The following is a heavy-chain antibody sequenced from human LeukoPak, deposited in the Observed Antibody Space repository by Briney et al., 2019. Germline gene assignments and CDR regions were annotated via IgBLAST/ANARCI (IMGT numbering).Heavy chain of an antibody. CDR2: IRYDGRNK. D-gene: IGHD1-14*01. CDR3: ARVKVSGAFDI. CDR1: GFTFSSYG. Sequence: GGSLRLSCAASGFTFSSYGMHWVRQAPGKGLEWVTFIRYDGRNKYYADSVKGRFTISRDNSKNTLYLQMGSLRAEDMAVYYCARVKVSGAFDIWGQGTMVTVSS. J-gene: IGHJ3*02. V-gene: IGHV3-30*02.